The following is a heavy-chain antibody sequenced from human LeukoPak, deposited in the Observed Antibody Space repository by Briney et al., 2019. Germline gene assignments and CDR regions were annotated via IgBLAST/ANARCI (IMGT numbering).Heavy chain of an antibody. D-gene: IGHD6-13*01. V-gene: IGHV1-8*03. J-gene: IGHJ6*02. Sequence: ASVKVSCKASGYTFTSYDINWVRQATGQGLEWMGWMNPNSGNTGYAQKFQGRVTITRNTSISTAYMELSSLRSEDTAVYYCARDVIAAAGNYYYYYGMDVWGQGTTVTVSS. CDR2: MNPNSGNT. CDR1: GYTFTSYD. CDR3: ARDVIAAAGNYYYYYGMDV.